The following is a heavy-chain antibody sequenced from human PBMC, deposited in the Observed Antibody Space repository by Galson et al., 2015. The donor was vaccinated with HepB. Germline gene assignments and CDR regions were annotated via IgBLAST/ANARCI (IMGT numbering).Heavy chain of an antibody. Sequence: SLRLSCAASGFTFSTYSMNWVRQAPGKGLEWVSSIGDRSYNIYYADSVRGRFTISRDNAKNSLYLQMNSLRVEDTAVYYCARARGGYYYDYWGQGTLVTVSS. CDR2: IGDRSYNI. D-gene: IGHD5-12*01. CDR3: ARARGGYYYDY. V-gene: IGHV3-21*01. J-gene: IGHJ4*02. CDR1: GFTFSTYS.